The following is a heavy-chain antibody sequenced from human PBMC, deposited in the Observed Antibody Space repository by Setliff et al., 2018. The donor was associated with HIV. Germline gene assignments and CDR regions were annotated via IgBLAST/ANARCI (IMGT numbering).Heavy chain of an antibody. V-gene: IGHV1-69*02. CDR3: VRGVQSPPHYSYYYMDV. D-gene: IGHD3-3*01. Sequence: SVKVSCKASRRTFNSHTINWVRRAPGQGLDWMGRIIPILGVANYAQRFQGKVTITADKSTSTAYMELTSLRFDDTAMYYCVRGVQSPPHYSYYYMDVWGEGTMVTVSS. J-gene: IGHJ6*03. CDR1: RRTFNSHT. CDR2: IIPILGVA.